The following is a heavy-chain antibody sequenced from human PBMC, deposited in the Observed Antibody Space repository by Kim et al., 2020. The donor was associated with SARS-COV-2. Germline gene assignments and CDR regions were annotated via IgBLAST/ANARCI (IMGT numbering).Heavy chain of an antibody. J-gene: IGHJ5*02. CDR3: ARVDCNIITCQGRDGFDP. CDR2: INNDGSQK. D-gene: IGHD3-16*01. CDR1: GFTFTKYW. Sequence: GGSLRLSCVASGFTFTKYWMSWVRQAPGKGLEWVANINNDGSQKKYVDSVKGRFTISRDNANNSLDLQMNNLRGEDTAVYYCARVDCNIITCQGRDGFDPWGQGTLAT. V-gene: IGHV3-7*01.